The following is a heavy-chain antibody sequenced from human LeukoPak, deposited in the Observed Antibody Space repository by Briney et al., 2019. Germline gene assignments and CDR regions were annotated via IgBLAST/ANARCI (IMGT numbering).Heavy chain of an antibody. CDR3: ARGPSITTTGYDGGDGFDY. D-gene: IGHD5-12*01. Sequence: GASVKVSCKASGYTFTSYGISWVRQAPGQGLEWMGWISAYNGNTNYAQKLQGRVTMTTDTSTSTAYMELRSLRSDDTAVYYCARGPSITTTGYDGGDGFDYWGQGTLVTVSS. CDR1: GYTFTSYG. V-gene: IGHV1-18*01. CDR2: ISAYNGNT. J-gene: IGHJ4*02.